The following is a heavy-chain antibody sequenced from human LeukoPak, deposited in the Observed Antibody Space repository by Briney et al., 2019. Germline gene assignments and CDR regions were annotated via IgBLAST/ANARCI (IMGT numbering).Heavy chain of an antibody. J-gene: IGHJ6*03. CDR2: ISGSSGST. CDR1: GFTFSNYA. Sequence: PGGSLRLSCAASGFTFSNYAMSWVRQAPGKELEWVSAISGSSGSTYHADSVNGRFTISRDNSKNTLYLQMNSLRAEDTAVYYCANGNRCTSPNCLGYYYFYMDVWGKGTTVTVSS. CDR3: ANGNRCTSPNCLGYYYFYMDV. D-gene: IGHD2-8*01. V-gene: IGHV3-23*01.